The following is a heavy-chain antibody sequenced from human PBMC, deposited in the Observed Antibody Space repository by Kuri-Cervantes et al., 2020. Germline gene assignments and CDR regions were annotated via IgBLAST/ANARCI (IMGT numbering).Heavy chain of an antibody. V-gene: IGHV4-4*07. CDR1: GGSISSYY. D-gene: IGHD6-19*01. J-gene: IGHJ4*02. CDR3: ARQEAVAGNLDY. CDR2: IYTSGST. Sequence: SETLSLTCTVSGGSISSYYWSWIRQPAGKGLEWIGRIYTSGSTNYNPSLKSRVTISVDKSKNQFSLKLSSVTAADTAVYYCARQEAVAGNLDYWGQGTLVTVSS.